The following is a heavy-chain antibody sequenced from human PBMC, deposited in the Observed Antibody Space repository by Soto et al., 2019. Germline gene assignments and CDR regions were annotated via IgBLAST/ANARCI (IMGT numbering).Heavy chain of an antibody. J-gene: IGHJ4*02. Sequence: QVQLVQSGAEVTKPESSVKVSCKPSGGTFNTYTVNWVRLAPGHGLEWMGRFIAILDLANCAQKFQDRVTITADRSTFTAYMELNSLTSDATAAYYCAITYCRDNSCPRDFDFWGPGTRVTVSS. V-gene: IGHV1-69*02. CDR2: FIAILDLA. D-gene: IGHD2-21*01. CDR3: AITYCRDNSCPRDFDF. CDR1: GGTFNTYT.